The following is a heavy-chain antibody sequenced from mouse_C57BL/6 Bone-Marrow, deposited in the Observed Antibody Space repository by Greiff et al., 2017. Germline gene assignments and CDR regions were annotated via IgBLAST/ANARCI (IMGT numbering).Heavy chain of an antibody. V-gene: IGHV7-1*01. CDR3: ARDANYYYAMDY. Sequence: EVQGVESGGGLVQSGRSLRLSCATSGFTFSDFYMEWVRQAPGKGLEWIAASRNKANDYTTEYSASVKGRFIVSRDTSQSILYLQMNALRAEDTAIYYCARDANYYYAMDYWGQGTSVTVSS. CDR2: SRNKANDYTT. J-gene: IGHJ4*01. CDR1: GFTFSDFY.